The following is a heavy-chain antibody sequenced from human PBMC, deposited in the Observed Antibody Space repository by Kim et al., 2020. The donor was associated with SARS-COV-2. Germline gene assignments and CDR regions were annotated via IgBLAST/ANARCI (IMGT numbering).Heavy chain of an antibody. V-gene: IGHV4-34*01. D-gene: IGHD3-9*01. CDR1: GGSFSGYY. CDR3: ARGGGRRLVIIRGEFFDY. Sequence: SETLSLTCAVYGGSFSGYYWSWIRQPPGKGLEWIGEINHSGSTNYNPSLKSRVTISVDTSKNQFSLKLSSVTAADTAVYYCARGGGRRLVIIRGEFFDYWGQGTLVTVSS. CDR2: INHSGST. J-gene: IGHJ4*02.